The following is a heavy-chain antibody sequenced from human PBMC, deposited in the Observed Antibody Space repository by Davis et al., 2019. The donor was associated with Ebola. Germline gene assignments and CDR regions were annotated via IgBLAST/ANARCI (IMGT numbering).Heavy chain of an antibody. CDR2: INHSGST. CDR3: ARPWYSGTYYDAYDI. D-gene: IGHD1-26*01. CDR1: GGSFSGYY. Sequence: MPGGSLRLSCAVYGGSFSGYYWSWIRQPPGKGLEWIGEINHSGSTNYNPSLRSRVTISVDTSRNQFSLKLRSATAADTAVYYCARPWYSGTYYDAYDIWGQGTMVAVSS. J-gene: IGHJ3*02. V-gene: IGHV4-34*01.